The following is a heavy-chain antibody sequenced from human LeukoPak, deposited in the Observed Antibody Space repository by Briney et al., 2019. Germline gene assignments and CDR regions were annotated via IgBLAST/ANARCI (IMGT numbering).Heavy chain of an antibody. CDR1: GFTFSNDW. J-gene: IGHJ4*02. CDR3: ATARNFRFEY. D-gene: IGHD1-7*01. V-gene: IGHV3-74*01. CDR2: MNGEGTTI. Sequence: GGSLRLSCAASGFTFSNDWMNWVRQAPGKGLMWVSRMNGEGTTIDYADSVKGRFTVSRDYAKNTLFLQMNNLRTEDTALYFCATARNFRFEYWGQGSLVIVSA.